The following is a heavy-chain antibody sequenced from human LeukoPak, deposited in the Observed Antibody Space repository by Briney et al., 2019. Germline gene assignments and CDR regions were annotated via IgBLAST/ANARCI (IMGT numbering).Heavy chain of an antibody. D-gene: IGHD2-15*01. Sequence: GGSLRLSCAASGFTFSSYAMSRVRQAPGKGLEWVSAISGSGGSTYYADSVKGRFTISRDNSKNTLYLQMNSLRAEDTAVYYCAKSGILGTYYFDYWGQGTLATVSS. CDR3: AKSGILGTYYFDY. J-gene: IGHJ4*02. V-gene: IGHV3-23*01. CDR1: GFTFSSYA. CDR2: ISGSGGST.